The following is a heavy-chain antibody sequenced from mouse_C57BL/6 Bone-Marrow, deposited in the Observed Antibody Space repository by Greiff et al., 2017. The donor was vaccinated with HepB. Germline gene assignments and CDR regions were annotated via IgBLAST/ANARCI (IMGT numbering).Heavy chain of an antibody. CDR2: IWTGGGT. J-gene: IGHJ3*01. D-gene: IGHD3-2*02. CDR1: GFSLTSYA. CDR3: ARLDSSGYPAWFAY. V-gene: IGHV2-9-1*01. Sequence: QVQLQQSGPGLVAPSQSLSITCTVSGFSLTSYAISWVRQPPGKGLEWLGVIWTGGGTNYNSALKSRLSISKNNSKSQVVLKMNSLQIDDTDRYYCARLDSSGYPAWFAYWGQVTLVTVSA.